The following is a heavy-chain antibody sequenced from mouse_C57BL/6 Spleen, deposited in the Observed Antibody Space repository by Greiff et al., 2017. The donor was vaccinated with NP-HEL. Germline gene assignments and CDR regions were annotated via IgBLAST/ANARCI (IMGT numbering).Heavy chain of an antibody. D-gene: IGHD2-5*01. V-gene: IGHV1-76*01. CDR3: ARGDYSNYGEYFDY. Sequence: VQLQESGAELVRPGASVKLSCKASGYTFTDYYINWVKQRPGQGLEWIARIYPGSGNTYYNEKFKGKATLTAEKSSSTAYMQLSSLTSEDSSVYFCARGDYSNYGEYFDYWGQGTTLTVSS. CDR2: IYPGSGNT. J-gene: IGHJ2*01. CDR1: GYTFTDYY.